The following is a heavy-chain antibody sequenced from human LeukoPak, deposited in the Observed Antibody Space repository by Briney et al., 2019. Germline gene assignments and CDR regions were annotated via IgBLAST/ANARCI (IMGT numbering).Heavy chain of an antibody. Sequence: SETLSLTCTVSGGSISSYYWSWIRQPPGKGLEWIGYIYYSGSTNYNPSLKSRVTISVDTSKNQFSLKLSSVTAAVTAVYYCARGAGGRKGLRGYWFDPWGQGTLVTVSS. D-gene: IGHD5/OR15-5a*01. CDR1: GGSISSYY. CDR2: IYYSGST. J-gene: IGHJ5*02. CDR3: ARGAGGRKGLRGYWFDP. V-gene: IGHV4-59*01.